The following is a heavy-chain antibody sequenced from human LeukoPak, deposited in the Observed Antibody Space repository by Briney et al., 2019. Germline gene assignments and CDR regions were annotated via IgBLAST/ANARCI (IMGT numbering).Heavy chain of an antibody. CDR1: GGSISSSNW. CDR3: ARAQGDFLRAGAFDI. CDR2: IYHSGST. Sequence: SGTLSLTCAVSGGSISSSNWWSWVRQPPGKGLEWIGEIYHSGSTNYNPSLKSRVTISVDKSKNQFSLKLSSVTAADTAVYYCARAQGDFLRAGAFDIWGQGTMVTVSS. V-gene: IGHV4-4*02. D-gene: IGHD2-21*02. J-gene: IGHJ3*02.